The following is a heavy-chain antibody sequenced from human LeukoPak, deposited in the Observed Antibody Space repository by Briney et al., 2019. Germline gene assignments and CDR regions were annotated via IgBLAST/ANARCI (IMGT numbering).Heavy chain of an antibody. V-gene: IGHV3-11*03. CDR1: GFTFSDYY. CDR2: ISSSSSYT. Sequence: TGGSLRLSCAASGFTFSDYYMSWVCQAPGKGLEWVSYISSSSSYTGYADSVKGRFTLSRDNAKNSLNLQMNSLRAEDTAVYYCARHPPRAYYYDSSGYSADAFDIWGQGTMVTVSS. J-gene: IGHJ3*02. D-gene: IGHD3-22*01. CDR3: ARHPPRAYYYDSSGYSADAFDI.